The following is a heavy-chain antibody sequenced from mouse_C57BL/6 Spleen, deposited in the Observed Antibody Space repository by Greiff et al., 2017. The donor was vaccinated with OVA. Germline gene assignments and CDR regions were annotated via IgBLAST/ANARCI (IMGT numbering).Heavy chain of an antibody. D-gene: IGHD4-1*01. CDR2: ISDGGSYT. J-gene: IGHJ2*01. V-gene: IGHV5-4*01. CDR1: GFTFSSYA. Sequence: EVMLVESGGGLVKPGGSLKLSCAASGFTFSSYAMSWVRQTPEKRLEWVATISDGGSYTYYPDNVKGRFTISRDNAKNNLYLQMSHLKSEDTAMYYCARDRGLGLFDYWGQGTTLTVSS. CDR3: ARDRGLGLFDY.